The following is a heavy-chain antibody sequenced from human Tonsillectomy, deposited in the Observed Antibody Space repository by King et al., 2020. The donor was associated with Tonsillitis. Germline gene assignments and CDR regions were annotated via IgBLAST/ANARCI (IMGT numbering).Heavy chain of an antibody. CDR3: PLEWLDSDSADY. V-gene: IGHV1-46*03. CDR1: GNTFTSYY. Sequence: QLVQSGAEVKKPGASVKVSCESFGNTFTSYYIHWVRQVPGQGLEWMGIINPTDGSTYYTQKFQGRVTMTSDTSTSTVYMDLSSLRFEDTAVYYCPLEWLDSDSADYWGQGTLVTVSS. J-gene: IGHJ4*02. CDR2: INPTDGST. D-gene: IGHD6-19*01.